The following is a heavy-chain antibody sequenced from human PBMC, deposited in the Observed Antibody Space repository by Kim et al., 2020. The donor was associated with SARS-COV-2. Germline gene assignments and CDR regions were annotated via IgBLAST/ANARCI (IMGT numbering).Heavy chain of an antibody. J-gene: IGHJ4*02. CDR3: AKRSTRAAAGGALDY. V-gene: IGHV3-30*18. D-gene: IGHD6-13*01. CDR1: GFTFSSYG. Sequence: GGSLRLSCAASGFTFSSYGMHWVRQAPGKGLEWVAVISYDGSNTYYADSVKGRFTISRDNSKNTLYLQMNSLRAEDTAVYYCAKRSTRAAAGGALDYWGQGTLVTVSS. CDR2: ISYDGSNT.